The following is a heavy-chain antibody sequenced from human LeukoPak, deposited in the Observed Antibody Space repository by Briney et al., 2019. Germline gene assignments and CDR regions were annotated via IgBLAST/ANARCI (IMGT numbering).Heavy chain of an antibody. V-gene: IGHV1-24*01. CDR2: FDPEDGET. Sequence: ASVKVSCKVSGYTLTELSMHWVRQAPGKGLEWMGGFDPEDGETIYAQKFQGRVTITRDTSASTAYMELSSLRSEDTAVYYCARVGGGSSSPYAFDIWGQGTMVTVSS. J-gene: IGHJ3*02. CDR1: GYTLTELS. CDR3: ARVGGGSSSPYAFDI. D-gene: IGHD6-6*01.